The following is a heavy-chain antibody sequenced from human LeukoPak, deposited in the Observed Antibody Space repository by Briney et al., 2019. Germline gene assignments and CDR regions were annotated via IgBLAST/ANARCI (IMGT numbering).Heavy chain of an antibody. D-gene: IGHD2-15*01. CDR3: AKAPVTTCRGAFCYPFDY. Sequence: GGTLRLSCAASEFTLSSYAMSWVRQAPGKGLEWVSAISDTGNTYHADSVKGRFTIPRDSSKNTLFLQMNRLRPEDAAVYYCAKAPVTTCRGAFCYPFDYWGLGTLVTVSS. J-gene: IGHJ4*02. CDR2: ISDTGNT. CDR1: EFTLSSYA. V-gene: IGHV3-23*01.